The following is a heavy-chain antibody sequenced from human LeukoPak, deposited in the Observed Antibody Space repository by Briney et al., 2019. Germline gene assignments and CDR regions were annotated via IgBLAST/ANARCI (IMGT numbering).Heavy chain of an antibody. V-gene: IGHV3-13*01. D-gene: IGHD6-13*01. CDR3: AREVLGPAPGPGQGGLDV. Sequence: GGSLRLSCAASGFTFSAYDMHWVRQVTGKGLEWVSSIGTLGDTYYPGSVKGRFTISRENASNSLYLEMNSLRVADTAVYYCAREVLGPAPGPGQGGLDVWGQGTMVTVSS. J-gene: IGHJ3*01. CDR2: IGTLGDT. CDR1: GFTFSAYD.